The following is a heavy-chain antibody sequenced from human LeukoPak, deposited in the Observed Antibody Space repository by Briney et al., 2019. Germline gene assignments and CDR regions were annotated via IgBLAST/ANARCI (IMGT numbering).Heavy chain of an antibody. CDR3: AKNTSGSYFDH. CDR2: IKQDGNEK. D-gene: IGHD1-26*01. V-gene: IGHV3-7*01. J-gene: IGHJ4*02. CDR1: GFTFSYYA. Sequence: GGSLRLSCAASGFTFSYYAMMWVRRAPGKGLEWVANIKQDGNEKYYVDSVKGRFTISRDNAKNSLYLQMNSPRGEDTAVYYCAKNTSGSYFDHWGQGTLVTVSS.